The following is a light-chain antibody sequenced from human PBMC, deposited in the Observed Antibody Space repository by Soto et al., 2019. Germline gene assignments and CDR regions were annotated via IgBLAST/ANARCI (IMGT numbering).Light chain of an antibody. Sequence: DIQMTQSPSSLSAFVGDRVTITCRASQDIGNFLAWYQQKPGKVPKLLIYAASTLQSGVPSRFSGSGSGTDFILTIGSLQPEDVATYYCQKCKVAPFTFGGGTKVEIK. CDR1: QDIGNF. V-gene: IGKV1-27*01. J-gene: IGKJ4*01. CDR2: AAS. CDR3: QKCKVAPFT.